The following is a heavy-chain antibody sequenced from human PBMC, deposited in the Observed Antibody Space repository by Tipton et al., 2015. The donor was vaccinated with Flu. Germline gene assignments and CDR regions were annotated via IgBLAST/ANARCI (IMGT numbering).Heavy chain of an antibody. CDR1: GGSISSGSYY. Sequence: LRLSCTVSGGSISSGSYYWSWIRQPAGKGLEWIGRIYTSGSTNYNPPLKSRVTISVDTSKNQFSLKLSSVTAADTAVYYCARGRAVAGFRGFDYWGQGTLVTVSS. J-gene: IGHJ4*02. CDR3: ARGRAVAGFRGFDY. CDR2: IYTSGST. D-gene: IGHD6-19*01. V-gene: IGHV4-61*02.